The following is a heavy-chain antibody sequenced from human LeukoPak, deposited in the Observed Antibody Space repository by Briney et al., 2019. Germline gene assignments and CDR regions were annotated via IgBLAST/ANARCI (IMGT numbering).Heavy chain of an antibody. D-gene: IGHD6-13*01. CDR3: ARDLLGGSSLTYYYYYGMDV. V-gene: IGHV1-18*01. J-gene: IGHJ6*02. CDR2: ISAYNGNT. Sequence: ASVRVSCKASGYTFTIYGISWGRQAPGQGVEWMGWISAYNGNTNYAQKLQGRVTMTTDTSTSTAYMELRSLRSDDTAVYYCARDLLGGSSLTYYYYYGMDVWPRDHGHRLL. CDR1: GYTFTIYG.